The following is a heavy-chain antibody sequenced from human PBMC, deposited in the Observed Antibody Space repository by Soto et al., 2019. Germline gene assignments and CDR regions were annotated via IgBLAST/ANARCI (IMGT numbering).Heavy chain of an antibody. CDR3: AKKVNSGPGSQYFDY. CDR1: GFTFSSYS. J-gene: IGHJ4*02. D-gene: IGHD3-10*01. V-gene: IGHV3-23*01. Sequence: PGGSLRLSCAASGFTFSSYSMSWVRQAPGKGLEWVSGFRTSGDGGTTYYADSVKGRFTISRDNSKNMLFLQMNSLRAEDTAISYCAKKVNSGPGSQYFDYWGQGTLVTVSS. CDR2: FRTSGDGGTT.